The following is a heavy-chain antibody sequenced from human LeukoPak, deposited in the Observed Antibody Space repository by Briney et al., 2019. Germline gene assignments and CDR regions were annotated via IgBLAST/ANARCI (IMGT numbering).Heavy chain of an antibody. J-gene: IGHJ4*02. D-gene: IGHD5-18*01. CDR1: GYTFTGYY. CDR2: INPNSGGT. CDR3: ARDRESDTGIDY. Sequence: ASVKVSCKASGYTFTGYYMHWVRQAPGQGLEWMGWINPNSGGTNYAQKFQGRVTMTRDTSISTAYMELSRLRSDDTAVYYCARDRESDTGIDYWGQGTLVTVSS. V-gene: IGHV1-2*02.